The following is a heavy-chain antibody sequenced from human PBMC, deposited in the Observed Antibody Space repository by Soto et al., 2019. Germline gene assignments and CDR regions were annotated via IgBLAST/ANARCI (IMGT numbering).Heavy chain of an antibody. CDR2: ISSSSSYI. CDR1: GFTFSSYS. D-gene: IGHD6-13*01. J-gene: IGHJ4*02. CDR3: ARMATAAAPLDY. Sequence: AGSLRLSCAASGFTFSSYSMNWVRQAPGKGLEWVSSISSSSSYIYYADSVKGRFTISRDNAKNSLYLQMNSLRAEDTAVYYCARMATAAAPLDYWGQGTLVTVSS. V-gene: IGHV3-21*01.